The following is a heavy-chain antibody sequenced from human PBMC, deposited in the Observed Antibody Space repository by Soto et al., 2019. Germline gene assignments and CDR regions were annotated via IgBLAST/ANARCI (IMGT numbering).Heavy chain of an antibody. D-gene: IGHD3-16*01. CDR3: AMVDVYVTPSPQDV. CDR2: IVVGSGNT. J-gene: IGHJ6*02. CDR1: GFTFTNSA. V-gene: IGHV1-58*02. Sequence: VKVSCKASGFTFTNSAMQWVRQARGQRLEWIGWIVVGSGNTNYAQNLQGRVTLTTDTSTSTAYMELRSLRSNDTAVYYCAMVDVYVTPSPQDVWGQGTTVTVSS.